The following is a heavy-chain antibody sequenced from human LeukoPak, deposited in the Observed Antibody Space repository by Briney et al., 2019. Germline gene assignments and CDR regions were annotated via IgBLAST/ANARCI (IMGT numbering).Heavy chain of an antibody. D-gene: IGHD4-23*01. CDR2: IMPISGTA. CDR3: ARNLYGGNSWDVFDY. J-gene: IGHJ4*02. CDR1: GYTFTSYD. Sequence: GASVKVSCKASGYTFTSYDINWVRQATGQGLEWMGGIMPISGTANHAQKFQGRVTITADKSTSTAYMELSSLRSEDTAVYYCARNLYGGNSWDVFDYWGQGTLVTVSS. V-gene: IGHV1-69*06.